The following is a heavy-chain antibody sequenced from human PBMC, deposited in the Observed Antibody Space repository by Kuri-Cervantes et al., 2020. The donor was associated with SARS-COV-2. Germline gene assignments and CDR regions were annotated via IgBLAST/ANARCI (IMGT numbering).Heavy chain of an antibody. J-gene: IGHJ6*03. CDR1: GGSISSYY. D-gene: IGHD3-3*01. CDR3: AREKGIWSGYYRHYYYYYMDV. Sequence: SETLSLTCTVSGGSISSYYWSWIRQPAGKGLEWIGRIYTSGSTNYNPSLKSRVTMSVDTSKNQFSLKLSSVTAADTAVYYCAREKGIWSGYYRHYYYYYMDVCGKGTTVTVSS. V-gene: IGHV4-4*07. CDR2: IYTSGST.